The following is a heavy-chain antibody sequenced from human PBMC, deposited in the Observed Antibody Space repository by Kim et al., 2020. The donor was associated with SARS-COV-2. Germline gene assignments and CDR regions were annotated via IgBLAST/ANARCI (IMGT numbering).Heavy chain of an antibody. V-gene: IGHV1-3*01. Sequence: NYSQTFQGRVTITSDTSARTAYMELSSLRSEDTAVYYCARVALSLYGMDVWGQGATVTVSS. CDR3: ARVALSLYGMDV. J-gene: IGHJ6*02.